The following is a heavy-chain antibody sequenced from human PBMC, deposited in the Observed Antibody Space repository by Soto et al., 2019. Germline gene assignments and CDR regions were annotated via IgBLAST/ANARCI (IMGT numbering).Heavy chain of an antibody. CDR1: GFTFSSYA. CDR2: ISYDGSNK. Sequence: GGSLRLSCAASGFTFSSYAMHWVRQAPGKGLEWVAVISYDGSNKYYADSVKGRFTISRDNSKNTLYLQMNSLRAEDTAVYYCGRDSAALDAFDIWGQGRMVAVSS. J-gene: IGHJ3*02. V-gene: IGHV3-30-3*01. CDR3: GRDSAALDAFDI. D-gene: IGHD6-6*01.